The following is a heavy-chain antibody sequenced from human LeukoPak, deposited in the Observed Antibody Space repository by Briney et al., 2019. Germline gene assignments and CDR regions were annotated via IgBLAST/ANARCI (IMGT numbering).Heavy chain of an antibody. CDR1: GDSLSNNNVA. CDR3: ARGSHSSFDY. D-gene: IGHD3-10*01. V-gene: IGHV6-1*01. CDR2: TYYRPKFNT. J-gene: IGHJ4*02. Sequence: SQTLSLTCAISGDSLSNNNVAWNWIRQSPSRGLEWLGRTYYRPKFNTDYAVSVKSRIAINSDTSKNQFSLQLNSATPEDTGVYYCARGSHSSFDYWGQGTLVTVSS.